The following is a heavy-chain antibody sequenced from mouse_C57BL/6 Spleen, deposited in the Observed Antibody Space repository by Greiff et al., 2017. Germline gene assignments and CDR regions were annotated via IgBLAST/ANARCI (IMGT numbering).Heavy chain of an antibody. CDR2: IRNKANNHAT. CDR3: TRYGSSLDFDY. J-gene: IGHJ2*01. V-gene: IGHV6-6*01. D-gene: IGHD1-1*01. CDR1: GFTFSDAW. Sequence: EVKLVESGGGLVQPGGSMKLSCAASGFTFSDAWMDWVRQSPEKGLEWVAEIRNKANNHATYYAESVKGRFTISRDDSKSSVYLQMNSLRAEDTGIYYCTRYGSSLDFDYWGQGTTLTVSS.